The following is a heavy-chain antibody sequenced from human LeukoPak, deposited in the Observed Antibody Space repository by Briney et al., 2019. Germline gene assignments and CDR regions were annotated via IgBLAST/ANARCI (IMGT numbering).Heavy chain of an antibody. J-gene: IGHJ4*02. CDR2: IYSGDST. CDR1: GFTVSSNY. V-gene: IGHV3-66*01. Sequence: PGGSLRLSCAASGFTVSSNYMSWVRQAPGKGLEWVSVIYSGDSTYYADSVKGRFTISRDNSKNTLYLQMNSLRAEDTAVYYCARDVDHCFDYWGQGTLVTVSS. CDR3: ARDVDHCFDY.